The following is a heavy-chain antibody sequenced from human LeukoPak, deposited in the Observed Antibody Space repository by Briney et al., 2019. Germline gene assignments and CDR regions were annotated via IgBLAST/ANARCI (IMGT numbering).Heavy chain of an antibody. CDR1: GGSFSGYY. J-gene: IGHJ5*02. CDR3: ARDTHSSGYFLGFDP. Sequence: KSSETLSLTCAVYGGSFSGYYWNWIRQPPGKGLEWIGEINHSGSTNYNPSLKSRVTISVDRSKNQFSLKLSSVTAADTAVYYCARDTHSSGYFLGFDPWGQGTLVTVSS. V-gene: IGHV4-34*01. D-gene: IGHD3-22*01. CDR2: INHSGST.